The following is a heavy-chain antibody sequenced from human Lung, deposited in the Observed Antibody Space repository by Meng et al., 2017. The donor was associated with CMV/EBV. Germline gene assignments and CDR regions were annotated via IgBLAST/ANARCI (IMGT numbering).Heavy chain of an antibody. CDR1: GFFLTGYY. Sequence: ASVKVSCKASGFFLTGYYMHWVRQAPGQGLEWMGWINPNSGGTKYAQKFQGRVTMTRDTYIRTAYMELRSMRSDDTAVYYCAREAGGSGYDCVDYWGQGTLVTVSS. CDR2: INPNSGGT. CDR3: AREAGGSGYDCVDY. J-gene: IGHJ4*02. D-gene: IGHD5-12*01. V-gene: IGHV1-2*02.